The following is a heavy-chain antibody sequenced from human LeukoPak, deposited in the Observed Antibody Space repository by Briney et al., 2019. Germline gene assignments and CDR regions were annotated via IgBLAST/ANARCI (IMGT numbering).Heavy chain of an antibody. V-gene: IGHV1-2*06. Sequence: GASVKVSCKASGYTFTGYYVHWVRQAPGQGLEWMGRINPNSGGTNYAQKFQGRVTMTRDTSISTAYMELSRLRSDDTAVYYCARGEWIQLGSVYQDYWGQGTLVTVSS. CDR3: ARGEWIQLGSVYQDY. CDR2: INPNSGGT. D-gene: IGHD5-18*01. CDR1: GYTFTGYY. J-gene: IGHJ4*02.